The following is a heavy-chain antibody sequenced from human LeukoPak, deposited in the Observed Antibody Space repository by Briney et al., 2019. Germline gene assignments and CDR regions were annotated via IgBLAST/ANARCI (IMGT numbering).Heavy chain of an antibody. Sequence: GGSLRLSCAASGFTFSSYTMNWVRQAPGKGLEWVSSISSSSSYIYYPGSVKGRFTISRDNAKNSLYLQMNSLRAEDTAVYYCARWYSGSQYFDYWGQGTLVTVSS. CDR3: ARWYSGSQYFDY. D-gene: IGHD1-26*01. CDR1: GFTFSSYT. V-gene: IGHV3-21*01. J-gene: IGHJ4*02. CDR2: ISSSSSYI.